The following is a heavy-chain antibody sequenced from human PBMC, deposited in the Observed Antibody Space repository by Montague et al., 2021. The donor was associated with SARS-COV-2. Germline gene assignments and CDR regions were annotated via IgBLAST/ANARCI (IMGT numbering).Heavy chain of an antibody. J-gene: IGHJ2*01. CDR2: INHSGST. D-gene: IGHD2-21*02. V-gene: IGHV4-34*01. CDR3: ARGLIVVVTAIPWYFDL. CDR1: GGSFSGYY. Sequence: SETRSLTCAVYGGSFSGYYWSWIRQPPGKGLEWIGEINHSGSTNYNPSLKSRVTISVDTSKNQFSLKLSSVTAADTAVYYCARGLIVVVTAIPWYFDLWGRGTLVTVSS.